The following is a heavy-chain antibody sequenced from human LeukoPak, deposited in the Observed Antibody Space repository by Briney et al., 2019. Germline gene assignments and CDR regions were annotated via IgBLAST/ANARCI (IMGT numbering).Heavy chain of an antibody. CDR2: IYYSGST. Sequence: SQTLSLTCTVSGGSISSYYWSWLRQPPGKGLEWIGYIYYSGSTNYNPSLKSRVTISVDTSKNQFSLKLSSVTAADTAVYYCARVKDPYDAFDIWGQGTMVTVSS. CDR1: GGSISSYY. V-gene: IGHV4-59*01. J-gene: IGHJ3*02. CDR3: ARVKDPYDAFDI.